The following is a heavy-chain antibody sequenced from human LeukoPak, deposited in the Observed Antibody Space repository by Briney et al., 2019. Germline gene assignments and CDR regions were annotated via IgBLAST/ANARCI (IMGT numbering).Heavy chain of an antibody. Sequence: GGSLRLSCAASGFTFSDYSFNWVRQSPGKGLEWVSSISSSSSYKYYADSLKGRFTISRDNAKNSLYLQVNSLRAEDTAVYYCARINDIDNSYHLDFWGHGTLVTVSS. CDR3: ARINDIDNSYHLDF. D-gene: IGHD2-15*01. V-gene: IGHV3-21*01. CDR2: ISSSSSYK. CDR1: GFTFSDYS. J-gene: IGHJ4*01.